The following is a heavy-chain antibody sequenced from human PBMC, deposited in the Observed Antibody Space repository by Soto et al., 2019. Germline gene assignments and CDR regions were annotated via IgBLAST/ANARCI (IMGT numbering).Heavy chain of an antibody. CDR2: IDSAGDS. J-gene: IGHJ6*02. Sequence: GGSLRLSCAASGYTFRSYDMHWVRQVTGKGLEWVSVIDSAGDSNYAPSVKGRFTISRENAKNSLYLQMNSLRAGDTAVYYCARGSKGTYGMDVWGQGTTVTVSS. V-gene: IGHV3-13*01. CDR3: ARGSKGTYGMDV. CDR1: GYTFRSYD. D-gene: IGHD3-10*01.